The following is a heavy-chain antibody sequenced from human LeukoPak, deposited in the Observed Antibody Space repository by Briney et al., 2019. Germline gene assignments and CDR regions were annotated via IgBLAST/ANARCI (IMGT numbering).Heavy chain of an antibody. J-gene: IGHJ4*02. D-gene: IGHD3-10*01. CDR1: GYTFTSYD. CDR3: ARGLRFGELTPDC. Sequence: AASVKVSCKASGYTFTSYDIHWVRQATGQGLEWMGWMNPNSGNTGHAQKFQGRVTMTRDTSINTAYMELSSLRSDDTAVYYCARGLRFGELTPDCWGQGTLVTVSS. CDR2: MNPNSGNT. V-gene: IGHV1-8*01.